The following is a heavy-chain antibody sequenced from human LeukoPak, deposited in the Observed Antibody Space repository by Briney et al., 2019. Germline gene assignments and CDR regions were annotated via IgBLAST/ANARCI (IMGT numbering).Heavy chain of an antibody. CDR2: INHSGST. V-gene: IGHV4-34*01. CDR1: GGSFSGYY. J-gene: IGHJ4*02. CDR3: ARCIAVAGFDY. Sequence: SETLSLTCAVYGGSFSGYYWSWIRQPPGKGLEWIGEINHSGSTNYNPSLKSRVTISVDTSKNRFSLKLSSVTAADTAVYYCARCIAVAGFDYWGQGTLVTVSS. D-gene: IGHD6-19*01.